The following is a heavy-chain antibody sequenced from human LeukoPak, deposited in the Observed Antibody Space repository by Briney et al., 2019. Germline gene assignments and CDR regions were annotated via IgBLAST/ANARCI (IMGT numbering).Heavy chain of an antibody. D-gene: IGHD6-13*01. CDR3: ARDKGDSLDY. V-gene: IGHV1-8*01. J-gene: IGHJ4*02. CDR1: GYTFTSYD. Sequence: EASVKVSCTASGYTFTSYDINWVRQATGQGLEWMGWMNPNSGNTGYAQKFQGRVTMTRNTSISTAYMELSRLRSDDTAVYYCARDKGDSLDYWGQGTLVTVSS. CDR2: MNPNSGNT.